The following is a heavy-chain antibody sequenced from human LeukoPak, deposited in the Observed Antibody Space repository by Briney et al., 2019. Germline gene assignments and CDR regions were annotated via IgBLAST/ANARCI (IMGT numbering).Heavy chain of an antibody. V-gene: IGHV5-51*01. CDR3: ARLPYPSGDWFDP. Sequence: GETLKISCEGSGYSFTSYWIGWVRQMPGKGLEWMGIIYPGDSDTRYSPSFQGQVTISADKSISTAYLQWSSLKASDTAMYYCARLPYPSGDWFDPWGQGTLVAVSS. CDR1: GYSFTSYW. J-gene: IGHJ5*02. D-gene: IGHD3-10*01. CDR2: IYPGDSDT.